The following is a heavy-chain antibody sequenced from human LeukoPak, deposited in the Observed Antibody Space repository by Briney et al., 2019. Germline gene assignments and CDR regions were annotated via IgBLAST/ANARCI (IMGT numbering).Heavy chain of an antibody. J-gene: IGHJ5*02. V-gene: IGHV3-30*04. CDR3: AREGIPWDSSSWYDP. D-gene: IGHD6-13*01. CDR2: ISYDGSNK. CDR1: GFTFSSYA. Sequence: GGSLRLSCAASGFTFSSYAMHWVRQAPGKGLEWVAVISYDGSNKYYAGSVKGRFTISRDNSKNTLYLQMNSLRAEDTAVYYCAREGIPWDSSSWYDPWGQGTLVTVSS.